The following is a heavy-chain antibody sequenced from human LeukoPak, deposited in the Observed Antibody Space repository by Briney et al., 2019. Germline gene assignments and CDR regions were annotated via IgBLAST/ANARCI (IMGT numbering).Heavy chain of an antibody. Sequence: GGSLRLSCAASGFTVSINYMSWVRQAPGKGLEWVSVIYSGGSTYYADSVKGRFTISRDNSKNTLYLQMNSLRAEDTAVYYCARESRYYYDSSGYSPGFDYWGQGTLVTVSS. D-gene: IGHD3-22*01. CDR1: GFTVSINY. V-gene: IGHV3-66*02. J-gene: IGHJ4*02. CDR2: IYSGGST. CDR3: ARESRYYYDSSGYSPGFDY.